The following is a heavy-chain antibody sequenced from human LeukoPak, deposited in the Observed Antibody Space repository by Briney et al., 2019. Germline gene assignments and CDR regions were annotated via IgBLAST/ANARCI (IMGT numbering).Heavy chain of an antibody. J-gene: IGHJ4*02. V-gene: IGHV3-30*03. D-gene: IGHD5-12*01. CDR2: ISYDGSNK. CDR3: ARGAATIS. Sequence: PGGSLRLSCAASGFTFSSYGVHWVRQAPGKGLEWVAVISYDGSNKYYADSVKGRFTISRDNTKYSLYLQMNSLRAEDTAVYYCARGAATISWGQGTLVTVSS. CDR1: GFTFSSYG.